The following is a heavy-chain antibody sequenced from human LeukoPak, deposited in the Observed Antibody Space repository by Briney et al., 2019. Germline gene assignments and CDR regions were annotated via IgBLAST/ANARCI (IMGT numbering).Heavy chain of an antibody. CDR1: GCTLSSYA. D-gene: IGHD6-6*01. J-gene: IGHJ5*02. Sequence: SETVSCKASGCTLSSYAISWVRQAPGQGLEWMGRVIPIFGTTNYAQKFQSRVTITSDDSSSTPYMEMLSLRSEDTAVYYCARSEQVVPGAGWFDPWGQGTLVTVSS. CDR3: ARSEQVVPGAGWFDP. V-gene: IGHV1-69*15. CDR2: VIPIFGTT.